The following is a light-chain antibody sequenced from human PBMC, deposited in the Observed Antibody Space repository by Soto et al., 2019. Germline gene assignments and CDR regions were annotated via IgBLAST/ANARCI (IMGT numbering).Light chain of an antibody. Sequence: EIVITQAPGTRSLSPGERATLSCRASQNFGSSYLAWYQQKLGQAPRLLIYDASNRAAGIPAMFSGSGSGTDCTRTISSLEPEDFETDYCQQRSNWTRTFGQGTQVDIK. CDR3: QQRSNWTRT. V-gene: IGKV3-11*01. J-gene: IGKJ1*01. CDR1: QNFGSSY. CDR2: DAS.